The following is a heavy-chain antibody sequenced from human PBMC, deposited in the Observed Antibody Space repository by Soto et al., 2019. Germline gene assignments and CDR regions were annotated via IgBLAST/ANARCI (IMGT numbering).Heavy chain of an antibody. V-gene: IGHV5-10-1*01. J-gene: IGHJ6*02. CDR3: ARLGHDYSNSGMDV. CDR1: GYTFTGYW. CDR2: IDPSDSST. D-gene: IGHD4-4*01. Sequence: GESLKISCKGSGYTFTGYWINWVRQMPGKGLEWMGKIDPSDSSTNYSPSYSPPFQGHVTISTDKSITTAYLQWSSLKASDTAIYYCARLGHDYSNSGMDVWGQGTTVTVSS.